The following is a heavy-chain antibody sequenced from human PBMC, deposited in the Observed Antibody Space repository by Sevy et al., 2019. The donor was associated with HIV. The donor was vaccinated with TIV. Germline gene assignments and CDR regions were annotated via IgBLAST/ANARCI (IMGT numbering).Heavy chain of an antibody. CDR2: INPNTGDK. V-gene: IGHV1-2*02. CDR1: GYTFSVHY. CDR3: ARLGYSDPCGQYYGGGADYFDY. Sequence: ASVKVSCSTSGYTFSVHYIYWVRQAAGQGLEWMGWINPNTGDKNFSPKFQGRVTMTRDSSINTAYMELSRLTSADTAVYFCARLGYSDPCGQYYGGGADYFDYWGRGTLVTVSS. J-gene: IGHJ4*02. D-gene: IGHD3-22*01.